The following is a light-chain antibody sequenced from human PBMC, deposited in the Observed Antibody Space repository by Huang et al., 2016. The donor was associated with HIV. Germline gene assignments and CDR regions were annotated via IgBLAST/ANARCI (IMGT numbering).Light chain of an antibody. Sequence: EIVMTQSPDTVSVSPGERATLSCKASQSVTSTLAWYQQKPGQAPRLLIYDASTRATGIPARFSGSGSGTEFTLTISSLQSEDFAVYYCQQYNNWPRTFGQGTKVEV. J-gene: IGKJ1*01. CDR3: QQYNNWPRT. CDR2: DAS. V-gene: IGKV3D-15*01. CDR1: QSVTST.